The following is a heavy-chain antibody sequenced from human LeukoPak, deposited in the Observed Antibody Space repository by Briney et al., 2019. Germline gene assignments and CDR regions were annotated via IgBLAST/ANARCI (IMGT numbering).Heavy chain of an antibody. CDR2: VTSGGGHI. J-gene: IGHJ5*02. D-gene: IGHD3-10*01. CDR3: VTGDPIWFDP. Sequence: GGSLRLSCAASGFTFSSYGMSWVRQAPGKGLEWVSGVTSGGGHIYYADFVKGRFTISRDDSKNTLFLQMDSLRVEDTAVYYCVTGDPIWFDPWGQGTLVTVSS. CDR1: GFTFSSYG. V-gene: IGHV3-23*01.